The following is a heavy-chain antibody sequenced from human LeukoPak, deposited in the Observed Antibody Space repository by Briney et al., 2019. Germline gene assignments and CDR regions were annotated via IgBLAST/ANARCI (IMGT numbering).Heavy chain of an antibody. CDR3: ARDDIVVVGDS. V-gene: IGHV4-30-2*01. J-gene: IGHJ6*04. CDR1: GGSISSGGYY. Sequence: SETLSLTCTVSGGSISSGGYYWSWIRQPPGKGLEWIGYIYHSGSTYYNPSLKSRVTISVDRSKNQFSLKLSSVTAADTAVYYCARDDIVVVGDSWGKGTTVTVSS. CDR2: IYHSGST. D-gene: IGHD2-2*01.